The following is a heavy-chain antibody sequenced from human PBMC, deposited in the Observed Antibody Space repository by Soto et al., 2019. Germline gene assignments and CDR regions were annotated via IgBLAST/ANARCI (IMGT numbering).Heavy chain of an antibody. CDR3: ARRKERSGPNYFDY. J-gene: IGHJ4*02. CDR1: GNPLTTYD. V-gene: IGHV1-8*01. CDR2: MNPYNGKG. D-gene: IGHD6-25*01. Sequence: ASVKIAFNDSGNPLTTYDINCVRQAPGQVLEWXGWMNPYNGKGGYAQKFKGRVTMTRDNSISTAYMELSSLRSEETAVYYCARRKERSGPNYFDYWGLGTLVTVS.